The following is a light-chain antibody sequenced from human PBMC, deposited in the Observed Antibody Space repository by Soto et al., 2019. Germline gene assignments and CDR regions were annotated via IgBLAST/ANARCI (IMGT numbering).Light chain of an antibody. CDR1: SSDVGGYNS. CDR2: DVS. J-gene: IGLJ3*02. Sequence: QSVLTQPPSASGSPGQSVTISCTGTSSDVGGYNSVSWYQQHPGKAPKLMIYDVSKRPSGVPDRFSGSKSGNTASLTVSGLQAEDEADYYCSSYGGSNNLVFGGGTKLTVL. V-gene: IGLV2-8*01. CDR3: SSYGGSNNLV.